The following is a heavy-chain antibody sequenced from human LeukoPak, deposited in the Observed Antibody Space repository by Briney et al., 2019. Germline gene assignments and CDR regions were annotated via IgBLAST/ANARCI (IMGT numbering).Heavy chain of an antibody. Sequence: SETLSLTCTVSGGSISSSSYYWGWIRQPPGKGLEWIGSIYYSGSTYYNPSLKSRVTISVDTSKNQFSLKLSSVTAADTAVYYCARHNSGGYCSGGSCSYYYYYGMDVWGQGTTVTVSS. V-gene: IGHV4-39*01. CDR2: IYYSGST. CDR1: GGSISSSSYY. CDR3: ARHNSGGYCSGGSCSYYYYYGMDV. D-gene: IGHD2-15*01. J-gene: IGHJ6*02.